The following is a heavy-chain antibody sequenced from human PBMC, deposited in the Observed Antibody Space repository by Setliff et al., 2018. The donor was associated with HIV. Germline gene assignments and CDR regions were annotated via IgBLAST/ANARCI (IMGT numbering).Heavy chain of an antibody. J-gene: IGHJ3*01. D-gene: IGHD4-17*01. CDR1: GGSIRSHY. CDR3: VGDPKTTTQVAFDF. CDR2: IYYSGNT. V-gene: IGHV4-59*11. Sequence: SETLSLTCTVSGGSIRSHYWSWIRQPPGKGLECIGYIYYSGNTNYNPSLKSRVTITVDSSKNQLSLKLSSVTAADTAVYYCVGDPKTTTQVAFDFWGQGTMVTVSS.